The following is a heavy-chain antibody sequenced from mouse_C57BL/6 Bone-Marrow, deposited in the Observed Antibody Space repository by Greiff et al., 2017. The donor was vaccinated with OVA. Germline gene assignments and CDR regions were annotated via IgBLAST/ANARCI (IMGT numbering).Heavy chain of an antibody. D-gene: IGHD3-2*02. CDR2: IYPGSGST. Sequence: QVQLQQPGAELVKPGASVKMSCKASGYTFTSYWITWVKQRPGQGLEWIGDIYPGSGSTNYNEKFKSKATLTVGKSSSTASMQLSSLTSEASAVYNCARGAQYYFDYWVQGTTLTVSS. CDR1: GYTFTSYW. CDR3: ARGAQYYFDY. V-gene: IGHV1-55*01. J-gene: IGHJ2*01.